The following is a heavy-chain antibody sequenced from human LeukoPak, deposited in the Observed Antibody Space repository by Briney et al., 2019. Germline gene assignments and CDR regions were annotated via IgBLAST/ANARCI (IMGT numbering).Heavy chain of an antibody. Sequence: TGGSLRLSCAASGFTFSDYYMSWIRQAPGKGLEWVSYISSSDSTIYYADSVKGRFTVSRDNAKNSLYLQMNNLRAEDTAIYFCARDKYSGSYYFDYWGQGTLVTVSS. CDR1: GFTFSDYY. V-gene: IGHV3-11*01. CDR3: ARDKYSGSYYFDY. D-gene: IGHD1-26*01. CDR2: ISSSDSTI. J-gene: IGHJ4*02.